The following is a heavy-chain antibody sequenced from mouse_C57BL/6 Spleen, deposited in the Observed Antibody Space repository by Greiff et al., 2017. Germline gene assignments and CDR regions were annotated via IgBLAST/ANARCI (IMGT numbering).Heavy chain of an antibody. V-gene: IGHV5-17*01. CDR3: ATMITLNFDY. Sequence: EVMLVESGGGLVKPGGSLKLSCAASGFTFSDYGMHWVRQAPEKGLEWVAYISSGSSTIYYADTVKGRFTISRDNAKNTLFLQMTSLRSEDTAMYYCATMITLNFDYWGQGTTLTVSS. CDR2: ISSGSSTI. D-gene: IGHD2-4*01. J-gene: IGHJ2*01. CDR1: GFTFSDYG.